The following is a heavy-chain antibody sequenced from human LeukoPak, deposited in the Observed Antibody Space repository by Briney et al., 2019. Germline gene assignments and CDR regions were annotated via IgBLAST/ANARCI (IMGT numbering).Heavy chain of an antibody. Sequence: PSQTLSLTCTVSGGSISSGSYYWSWIRQPPGNGLEGIGRIYTSASTNYTPSLKSRVTIPVDTSKNQFSLKLSSVTAADTAVYYCAREGVDTAMVTWFDYWGQGTLVTVSS. D-gene: IGHD5-18*01. V-gene: IGHV4-61*02. CDR3: AREGVDTAMVTWFDY. CDR2: IYTSAST. J-gene: IGHJ5*01. CDR1: GGSISSGSYY.